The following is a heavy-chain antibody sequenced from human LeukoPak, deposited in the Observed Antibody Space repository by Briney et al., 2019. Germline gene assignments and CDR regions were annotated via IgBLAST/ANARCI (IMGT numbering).Heavy chain of an antibody. CDR2: IYPGDSDT. V-gene: IGHV5-51*01. CDR1: GYSFTSYW. Sequence: GESLKISCKGSGYSFTSYWIGWVRQMPGKGLEWMGIIYPGDSDTRYSPSFQGQVTISADKSISTAYLQWSSLKASDTAMYYCARHLGVLTRTTLAFADYWGQGTLVTVSS. D-gene: IGHD1-7*01. CDR3: ARHLGVLTRTTLAFADY. J-gene: IGHJ4*02.